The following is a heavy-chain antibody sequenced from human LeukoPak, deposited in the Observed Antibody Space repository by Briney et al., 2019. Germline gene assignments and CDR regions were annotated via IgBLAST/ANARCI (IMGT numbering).Heavy chain of an antibody. Sequence: GGSLRLSCAASGFTFSNYAMGWVRQAPGKGLEWVSAISDNGGRSFYADSVKGRFTISRDNSKNTLYLQMNSLRAEDTAVDYCATRYYFDYWGQGALVTVSS. CDR2: ISDNGGRS. CDR1: GFTFSNYA. V-gene: IGHV3-23*01. J-gene: IGHJ4*02. CDR3: ATRYYFDY.